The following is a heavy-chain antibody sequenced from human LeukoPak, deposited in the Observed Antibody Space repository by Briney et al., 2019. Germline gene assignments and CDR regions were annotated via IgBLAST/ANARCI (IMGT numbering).Heavy chain of an antibody. V-gene: IGHV3-7*01. J-gene: IGHJ6*03. CDR2: IKQDGSEK. Sequence: PGGSLRLSCAASGFTFSSYWMSWVRQAPGMGLEWVANIKQDGSEKYCVDSVEGRFTISRDNAKNSLYLQMSSLRAEDTAVYYCARGPPFAQYYYYYYMDVWGKGTTVTVSS. CDR1: GFTFSSYW. CDR3: ARGPPFAQYYYYYYMDV.